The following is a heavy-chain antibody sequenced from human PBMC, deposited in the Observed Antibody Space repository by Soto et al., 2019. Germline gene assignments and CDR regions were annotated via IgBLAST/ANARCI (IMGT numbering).Heavy chain of an antibody. CDR1: GYSFTSYW. CDR2: IYPGDSDT. CDR3: ARRFTMYGDFDY. V-gene: IGHV5-51*01. D-gene: IGHD3-10*02. Sequence: GESLKISCKGFGYSFTSYWMAWVRQMPGKGPEWMGVIYPGDSDTRYSPSFEGQVTISVDKSISTAYLQWSSLRASDTAMYYCARRFTMYGDFDYWGQGTLVTVSS. J-gene: IGHJ4*02.